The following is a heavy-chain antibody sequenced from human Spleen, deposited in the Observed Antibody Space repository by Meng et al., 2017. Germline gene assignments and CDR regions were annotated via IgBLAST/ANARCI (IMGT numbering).Heavy chain of an antibody. CDR3: ARAGYSSSWYSYFDL. CDR1: GGSFSGYY. V-gene: IGHV4-34*01. D-gene: IGHD6-13*01. Sequence: SETLSLTCAVYGGSFSGYYWTWIRQPPGKGLEWIGEVNHSGNTDYNPSLKSRLTISGDTSKNQFSLKLSSVTAADTAVYYCARAGYSSSWYSYFDLWGRGTLVTVSS. J-gene: IGHJ2*01. CDR2: VNHSGNT.